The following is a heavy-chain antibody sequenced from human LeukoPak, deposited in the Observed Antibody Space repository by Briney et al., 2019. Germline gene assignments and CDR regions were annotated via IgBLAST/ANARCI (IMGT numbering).Heavy chain of an antibody. V-gene: IGHV4-34*01. D-gene: IGHD6-19*01. CDR3: ARIKSIYSSGWPGRGAFDI. CDR2: INHSGST. Sequence: PSETLSLTCAVYGGSFSGYYWSWIRQPPGKGLEWIGEINHSGSTNYNPSLKSRVTISVDTSKNQFSLKLSSVTAADTAVYYCARIKSIYSSGWPGRGAFDIWGQGTMVTVSS. CDR1: GGSFSGYY. J-gene: IGHJ3*02.